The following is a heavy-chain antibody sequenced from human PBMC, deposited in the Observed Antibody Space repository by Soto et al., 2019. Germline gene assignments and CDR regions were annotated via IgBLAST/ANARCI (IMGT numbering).Heavy chain of an antibody. CDR1: GFTFGSYA. CDR3: AKAGDSGYAALDY. V-gene: IGHV3-23*01. Sequence: GGSLRLSCAASGFTFGSYAMSWVRQAPGKGLEWVSIITGNGGRTYYGDSVKGRFTLSRDNSKNTLYLQMNSLRAEDTAVYYCAKAGDSGYAALDYWGQGTLVTVSS. CDR2: ITGNGGRT. D-gene: IGHD5-12*01. J-gene: IGHJ4*02.